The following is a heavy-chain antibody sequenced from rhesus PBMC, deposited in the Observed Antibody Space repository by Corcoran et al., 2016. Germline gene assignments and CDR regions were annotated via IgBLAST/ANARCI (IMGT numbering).Heavy chain of an antibody. D-gene: IGHD7-45*01. J-gene: IGHJ4*01. V-gene: IGHV2-174*01. CDR1: GFSLTTSGMG. CDR2: IYWDDDT. CDR3: TRRPTWGFEFDF. Sequence: QVTLKESGPALVKPTQTLTLTCTFSGFSLTTSGMGVGWVRHPPGKALEWLAFIYWDDDTRYSTSLKTRVTISKDTSKNQVVLTMTNMDPVDTATYYCTRRPTWGFEFDFWGQGVLVTVSS.